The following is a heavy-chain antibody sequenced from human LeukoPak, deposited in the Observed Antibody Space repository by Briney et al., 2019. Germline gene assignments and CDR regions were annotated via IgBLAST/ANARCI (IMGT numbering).Heavy chain of an antibody. CDR2: ISGSGGST. D-gene: IGHD3-3*01. Sequence: GGSLRLSCAGSGFTFSSYAMSWVRQAPGKGLEWVSAISGSGGSTYYADSVKGRFTISRDNSKNTLYLQMNSLRAEDTAVYYCAKDLAERSGYYRGHYFDYWGQGTLVTVSS. V-gene: IGHV3-23*01. CDR3: AKDLAERSGYYRGHYFDY. CDR1: GFTFSSYA. J-gene: IGHJ4*02.